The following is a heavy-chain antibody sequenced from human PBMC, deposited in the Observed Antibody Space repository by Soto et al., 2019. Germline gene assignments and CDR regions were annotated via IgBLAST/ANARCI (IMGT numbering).Heavy chain of an antibody. D-gene: IGHD3-22*01. Sequence: GGSLRLSCTASGFTFSSYEMNWVRQAPGKGLEWVSYISNSGSTTYYADSVKGRFTISRDNAKNSLYLQMNSLRAEDTAIYYCARGNPFYYDNSGFDYWGQGTLVTVSS. CDR1: GFTFSSYE. J-gene: IGHJ4*02. CDR3: ARGNPFYYDNSGFDY. CDR2: ISNSGSTT. V-gene: IGHV3-48*03.